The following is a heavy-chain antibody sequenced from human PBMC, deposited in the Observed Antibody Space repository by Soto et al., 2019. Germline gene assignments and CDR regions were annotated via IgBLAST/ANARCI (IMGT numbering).Heavy chain of an antibody. D-gene: IGHD6-19*01. CDR3: AKEYEYSSGWERIDY. J-gene: IGHJ4*02. CDR2: ISGSGGSI. Sequence: EVQLLESGGGLVQPGGSLRLSCAASGFTFSSYAMSRVRQAPGKGLEWVSAISGSGGSIYYADSVKGRFTISRDNSKNTLYLQMNSLRAEDKAVYYCAKEYEYSSGWERIDYWGQGTLVTVSS. CDR1: GFTFSSYA. V-gene: IGHV3-23*01.